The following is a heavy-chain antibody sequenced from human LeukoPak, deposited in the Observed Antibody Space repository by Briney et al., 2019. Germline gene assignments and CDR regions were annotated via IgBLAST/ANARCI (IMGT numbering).Heavy chain of an antibody. J-gene: IGHJ3*02. Sequence: ASVKVSCKASGYTFTSYGISWVRQAPGQGLEWMGWISAYNGNTNYAQKLQGRVTMTTDTSTSTAYMELRSLRSDGTAVYYCARVLCSGGSCYSGNDAFDIGGQGTMVTVSS. CDR3: ARVLCSGGSCYSGNDAFDI. V-gene: IGHV1-18*01. CDR2: ISAYNGNT. D-gene: IGHD2-15*01. CDR1: GYTFTSYG.